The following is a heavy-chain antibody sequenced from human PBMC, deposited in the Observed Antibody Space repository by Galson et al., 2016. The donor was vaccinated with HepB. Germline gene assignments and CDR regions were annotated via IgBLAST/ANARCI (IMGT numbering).Heavy chain of an antibody. V-gene: IGHV3-48*02. CDR1: GFSFSSYG. D-gene: IGHD3-22*01. CDR2: ISSTSTTR. J-gene: IGHJ3*01. Sequence: SLRLSCAASGFSFSSYGVNWVRQAPGKGLQWVSYISSTSTTRYYATFLKGRFTISRDNAKNSLYLQMDSLRDEDTAVYYCAGDMGHQYHSSGYYPNGCDVWGQGTMVTVSS. CDR3: AGDMGHQYHSSGYYPNGCDV.